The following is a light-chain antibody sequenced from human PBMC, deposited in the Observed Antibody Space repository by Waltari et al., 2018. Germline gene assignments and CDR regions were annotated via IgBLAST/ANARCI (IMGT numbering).Light chain of an antibody. J-gene: IGKJ2*01. CDR2: KVS. V-gene: IGKV2-30*02. Sequence: DVVMTQSPPSLPVTLGQPAPIPCRSSQSLVHSDGNTFLNWFQQRPGQSPRRLICKVSNRESGVPDRFSGSGSGSDFTLKISRVEADDVGVYYCMQGTLPYTFGQGTKLEIK. CDR3: MQGTLPYT. CDR1: QSLVHSDGNTF.